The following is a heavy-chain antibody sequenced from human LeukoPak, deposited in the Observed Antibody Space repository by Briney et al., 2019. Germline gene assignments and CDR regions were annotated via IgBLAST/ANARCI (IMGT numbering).Heavy chain of an antibody. V-gene: IGHV1-46*01. Sequence: ASVKLSCKTSGYSFTRHWLHWLPQAPGQGLEWVGIINPDGGYTVYAQKFQGRVSVTRDMSSSTVYMELSRLRDEDTAVYYCARDHSNDGKSWRFDPWGQGTLVSVSA. J-gene: IGHJ5*02. D-gene: IGHD4-23*01. CDR1: GYSFTRHW. CDR3: ARDHSNDGKSWRFDP. CDR2: INPDGGYT.